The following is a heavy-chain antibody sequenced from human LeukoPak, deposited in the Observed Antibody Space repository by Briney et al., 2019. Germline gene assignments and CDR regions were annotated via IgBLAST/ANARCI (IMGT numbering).Heavy chain of an antibody. CDR1: GFSFSAAW. D-gene: IGHD5-12*01. Sequence: GGSLRLSCEASGFSFSAAWMTWVRQAPGKGLEWVATIKNDGSDKYYVDSVKGRFTLSRDNAKNSVYPQMNSLIVEDTAVYYCVNLGYSDGGQGTLVTVSS. J-gene: IGHJ4*02. CDR2: IKNDGSDK. CDR3: VNLGYSD. V-gene: IGHV3-7*01.